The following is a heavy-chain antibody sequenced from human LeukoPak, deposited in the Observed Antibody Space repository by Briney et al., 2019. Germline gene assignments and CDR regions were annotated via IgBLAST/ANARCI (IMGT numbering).Heavy chain of an antibody. J-gene: IGHJ3*02. CDR1: GFTFSSYA. D-gene: IGHD6-13*01. CDR2: ISGSGGST. V-gene: IGHV3-23*01. CDR3: ARHSSSWYNAFDI. Sequence: GGSLRLSCAASGFTFSSYAMSWVRQAPGKGLEWVSVISGSGGSTYYADSVKGRFTISRDNSKNTLYLQMNSLRAEDTAVYYCARHSSSWYNAFDIWGQGTMVTVSS.